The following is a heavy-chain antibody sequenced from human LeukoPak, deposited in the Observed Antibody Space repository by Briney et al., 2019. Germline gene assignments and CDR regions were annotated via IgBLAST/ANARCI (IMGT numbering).Heavy chain of an antibody. Sequence: GASVKVSCKVSGYTLTELSMHWVRQAPGKGLEWMGWINPNSGGTNYAQKFQGRVTMTRDTSISTAYMELSRLRSDDTAVYYCARVGDSPHWGQGTLVTVSS. D-gene: IGHD1-26*01. CDR3: ARVGDSPH. V-gene: IGHV1-2*02. CDR2: INPNSGGT. CDR1: GYTLTELS. J-gene: IGHJ4*02.